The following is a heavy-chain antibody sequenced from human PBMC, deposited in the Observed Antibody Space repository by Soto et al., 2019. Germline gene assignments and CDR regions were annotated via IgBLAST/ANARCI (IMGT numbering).Heavy chain of an antibody. Sequence: GGSLRLSCLASGFIFRSYAMHWVRQAPGKGLEWVAVITYDGANGYYADSVRGRFAISRDNSKSTLFLQMNSLRPEDTAVYYCARAFSGSYPNFDYWGQGTLGTVSS. D-gene: IGHD1-26*01. CDR2: ITYDGANG. J-gene: IGHJ4*02. CDR3: ARAFSGSYPNFDY. CDR1: GFIFRSYA. V-gene: IGHV3-30*09.